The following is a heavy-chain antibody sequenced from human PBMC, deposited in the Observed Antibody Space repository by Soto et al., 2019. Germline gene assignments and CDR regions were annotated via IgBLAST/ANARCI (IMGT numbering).Heavy chain of an antibody. J-gene: IGHJ4*02. Sequence: PSETLSLTCTVSGGSVSSGDYFGIWIRQPPGKGLEWIGYIYDSGSSYYNPSLKSRVTMSVDTSKNQFSLKLRSVTAADTAMYYCAREKGYISGPKNFDSWGQGTLVTVSS. CDR3: AREKGYISGPKNFDS. CDR1: GGSVSSGDYF. V-gene: IGHV4-30-4*01. D-gene: IGHD5-12*01. CDR2: IYDSGSS.